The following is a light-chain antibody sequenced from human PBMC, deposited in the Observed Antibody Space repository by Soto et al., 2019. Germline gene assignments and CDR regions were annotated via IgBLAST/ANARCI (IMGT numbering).Light chain of an antibody. CDR3: QQYGSSPLA. V-gene: IGKV3-20*01. CDR1: QSVSSSY. Sequence: IVLTQSPGTLSLSPGERATLSCRASQSVSSSYLAWYQQKPGQAPRLLIYSASSRAAGIPVRCRGSGYGADLTLTGLRLEHEDVSVYCSQQYGSSPLAFGGGTKVDIK. J-gene: IGKJ4*01. CDR2: SAS.